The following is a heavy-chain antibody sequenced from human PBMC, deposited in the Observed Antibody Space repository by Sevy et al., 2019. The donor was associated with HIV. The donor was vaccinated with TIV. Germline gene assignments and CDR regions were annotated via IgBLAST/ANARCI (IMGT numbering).Heavy chain of an antibody. CDR2: INIDGRTT. CDR3: ASDLRGPKDY. D-gene: IGHD3-10*01. V-gene: IGHV3-74*01. Sequence: GGSLRLSCADSGFTLSNYWVHWVRQAPGKGLVWVSRINIDGRTTDYADSVRGRFTISRDNAKNTLYLQMNSLSPEDTAVYYCASDLRGPKDYWGQGTLVTVSS. J-gene: IGHJ4*02. CDR1: GFTLSNYW.